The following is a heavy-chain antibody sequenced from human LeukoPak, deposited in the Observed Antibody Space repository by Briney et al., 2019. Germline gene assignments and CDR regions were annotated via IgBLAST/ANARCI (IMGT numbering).Heavy chain of an antibody. Sequence: GGSLRLSCTASGFSFSTYSMNWVRQAPGKGREWVSYIVGNSSNIYYADSVKGRYTISRDNAKNSLYLQMDSLRAEETAVYYCATDSPETAAFDYWGQGTLVTVSS. V-gene: IGHV3-48*04. J-gene: IGHJ4*02. D-gene: IGHD1-1*01. CDR1: GFSFSTYS. CDR3: ATDSPETAAFDY. CDR2: IVGNSSNI.